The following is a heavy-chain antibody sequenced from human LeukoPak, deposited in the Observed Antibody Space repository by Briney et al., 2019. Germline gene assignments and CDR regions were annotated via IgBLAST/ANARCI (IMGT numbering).Heavy chain of an antibody. D-gene: IGHD4-17*01. CDR3: ACLRGPSDY. Sequence: GGSLRLSCAASGFTFSSYSMNWVRQAPGKGLEWVSSISSSSIYIYYADSLKGRFTISRDNAKNSLYLQMDSLTADDTAVYFCACLRGPSDYWGQGTLVTVSS. CDR2: ISSSSIYI. CDR1: GFTFSSYS. V-gene: IGHV3-21*01. J-gene: IGHJ4*02.